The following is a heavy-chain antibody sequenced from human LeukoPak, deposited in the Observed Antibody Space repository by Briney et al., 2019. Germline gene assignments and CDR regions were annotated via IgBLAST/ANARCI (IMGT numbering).Heavy chain of an antibody. Sequence: ASVKVSCKASGYTFTGYYIHWVRQAPGQGLEWMGIINPNGGSTNYAQKFQGRITMTRDTSTSTVYMELSSLRSEDTAVYYCAKLFSPYDSSASSDYWGQGTLVTVSS. CDR1: GYTFTGYY. CDR2: INPNGGST. V-gene: IGHV1-46*01. CDR3: AKLFSPYDSSASSDY. D-gene: IGHD3-22*01. J-gene: IGHJ4*02.